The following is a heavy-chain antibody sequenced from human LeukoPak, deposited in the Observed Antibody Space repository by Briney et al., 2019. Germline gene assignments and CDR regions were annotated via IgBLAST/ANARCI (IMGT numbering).Heavy chain of an antibody. CDR1: GFTFSSYA. CDR2: ISYDGSNK. Sequence: PGGSLRLSCAASGFTFSSYAMHWVRQAPGKGLEWVAVISYDGSNKYYADSVKGRFTISRDNAKNSLYLQMNSLRAEDTAVYYCARDAGSSWSAGYWGQGTLVTVSS. J-gene: IGHJ4*02. CDR3: ARDAGSSWSAGY. D-gene: IGHD6-13*01. V-gene: IGHV3-30-3*01.